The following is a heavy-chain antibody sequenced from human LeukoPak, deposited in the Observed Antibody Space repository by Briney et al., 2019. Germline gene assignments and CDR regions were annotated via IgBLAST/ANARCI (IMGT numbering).Heavy chain of an antibody. CDR3: ARDRDCSGGSCYHFDY. Sequence: SETLSLTCTVSGGSISSYYWSWIRQPPGKGLEWIGYIYYSGSTNYNPSLKSRVTISVDTSKNQFSLKLSSVTAADTAVYYCARDRDCSGGSCYHFDYWGQGTLVTVSS. J-gene: IGHJ4*02. D-gene: IGHD2-15*01. V-gene: IGHV4-59*01. CDR1: GGSISSYY. CDR2: IYYSGST.